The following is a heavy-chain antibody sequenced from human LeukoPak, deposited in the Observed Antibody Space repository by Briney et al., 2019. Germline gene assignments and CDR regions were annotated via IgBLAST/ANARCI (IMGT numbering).Heavy chain of an antibody. CDR2: INPNSGGT. Sequence: ASVKVSCKASGYTFTGYYMHWVRQAPGQGLEWMGWINPNSGGTNYAQKFQGRVTMTRDTSISTAYMELSRLRSDDTAVYYCAREGSGSYYTLDYWGQGTLVTVSS. CDR3: AREGSGSYYTLDY. V-gene: IGHV1-2*02. CDR1: GYTFTGYY. D-gene: IGHD1-26*01. J-gene: IGHJ4*02.